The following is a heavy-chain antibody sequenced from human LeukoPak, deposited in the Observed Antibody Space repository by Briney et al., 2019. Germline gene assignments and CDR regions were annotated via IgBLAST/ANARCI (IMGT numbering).Heavy chain of an antibody. D-gene: IGHD6-13*01. Sequence: GGSLRLSCAASGFTFSSYSMNWVRQAPGKGLEWVSYISSSSSTIYYADSVKGRFTISRDNAKNSLYLQMSSLRAEDTAVYYCARDWGSWKHYYMDVWGKGTTVTVSS. V-gene: IGHV3-48*01. CDR2: ISSSSSTI. CDR1: GFTFSSYS. J-gene: IGHJ6*03. CDR3: ARDWGSWKHYYMDV.